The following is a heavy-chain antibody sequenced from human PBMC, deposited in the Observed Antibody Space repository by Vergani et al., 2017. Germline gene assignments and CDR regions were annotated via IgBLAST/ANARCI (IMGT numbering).Heavy chain of an antibody. V-gene: IGHV1-69*04. J-gene: IGHJ6*04. CDR3: ARVIYCGGDCV. Sequence: QVQLVQSGAEGKNPGSSVKVSCKPSGGTFSSYAISWGRQAPGQGLEWMGRIIPILGIAHYAQKYQGRVTITADKSTRPAYMELSSLRSEDTAVYYCARVIYCGGDCVWGKGTTVTVSS. CDR1: GGTFSSYA. CDR2: IIPILGIA. D-gene: IGHD2-21*02.